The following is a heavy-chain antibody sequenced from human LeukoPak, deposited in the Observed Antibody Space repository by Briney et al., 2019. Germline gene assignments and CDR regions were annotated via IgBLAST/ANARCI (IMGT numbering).Heavy chain of an antibody. J-gene: IGHJ4*02. D-gene: IGHD3-10*01. CDR3: ARLRGFTYFDY. CDR1: GFTFSSYE. CDR2: ISTSGSTI. V-gene: IGHV3-48*03. Sequence: PGGSLRLSCAASGFTFSSYEMNWVSQAPGKGLEWVSYISTSGSTIYYAHSVKGRFTISRDNAKNSLYLQMNSLRAEDTAVYYCARLRGFTYFDYWGQGTLVTVSS.